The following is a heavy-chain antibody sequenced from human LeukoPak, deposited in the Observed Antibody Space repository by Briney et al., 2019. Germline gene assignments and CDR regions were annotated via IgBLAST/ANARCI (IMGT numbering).Heavy chain of an antibody. Sequence: PSETLSLTCTVSGGSVSSGSYYWSWIRQPPGKGLEWIGYIYYSGSTNYNPSLKSRVTISVDTSKNQFSLKLSSVTAADTAVYYCARSNYYDNGRIDYWGQGTLVTVSS. CDR1: GGSVSSGSYY. CDR2: IYYSGST. D-gene: IGHD3-22*01. V-gene: IGHV4-61*01. CDR3: ARSNYYDNGRIDY. J-gene: IGHJ4*02.